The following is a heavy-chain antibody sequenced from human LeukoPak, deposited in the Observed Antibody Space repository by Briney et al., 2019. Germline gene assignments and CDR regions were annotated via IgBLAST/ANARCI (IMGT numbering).Heavy chain of an antibody. CDR3: AKDDAWLQYGN. Sequence: GGSLRLSCAASGFTFSSYGMHWVRQAPGKGLEWVAFIRSDGSNEYYADSVKGRLTISRDNSKNTLYLQMNSLRAEDTAVYYCAKDDAWLQYGNWGRGTLVTVSS. CDR2: IRSDGSNE. D-gene: IGHD5-24*01. V-gene: IGHV3-30*02. J-gene: IGHJ4*02. CDR1: GFTFSSYG.